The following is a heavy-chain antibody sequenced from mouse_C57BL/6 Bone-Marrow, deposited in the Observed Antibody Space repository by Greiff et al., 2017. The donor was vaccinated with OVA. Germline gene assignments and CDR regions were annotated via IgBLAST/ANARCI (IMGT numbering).Heavy chain of an antibody. CDR2: SRNKANDYTT. Sequence: EVQGVESGGGLVQSGRSLRLSCATSGFTFSDFYMEWVRQAPGKGLEWIAASRNKANDYTTEYSASVKGRFIVSRDTSQSILYLQMNALRAEDTAIYYCARDGEGLDYWGQGTTLTVSS. CDR1: GFTFSDFY. D-gene: IGHD3-3*01. V-gene: IGHV7-1*01. CDR3: ARDGEGLDY. J-gene: IGHJ2*01.